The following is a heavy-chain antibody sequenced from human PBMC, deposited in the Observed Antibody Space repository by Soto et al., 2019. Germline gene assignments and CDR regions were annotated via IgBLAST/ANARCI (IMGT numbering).Heavy chain of an antibody. D-gene: IGHD4-17*01. CDR1: GGTFSSYT. Sequence: SVKVSCKASGGTFSSYTISWVRQAPGQGLEWMGRIIPILGIANYAQKFQGRVTITADKSTSTAYMELSSLRSEDTAVYYCARGSPTTVVLFYGMDVWGQGTTVTVSS. CDR3: ARGSPTTVVLFYGMDV. V-gene: IGHV1-69*02. J-gene: IGHJ6*02. CDR2: IIPILGIA.